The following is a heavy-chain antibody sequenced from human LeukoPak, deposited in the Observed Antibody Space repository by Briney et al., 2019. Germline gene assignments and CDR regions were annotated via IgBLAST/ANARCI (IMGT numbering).Heavy chain of an antibody. J-gene: IGHJ4*02. Sequence: SETLSLTCAVYGGSFSDYYWSWMRQPPGKGLEWIRDINQSGSTNYNPSLKSRVSISVDTSRNQFSLRLSSVTAADTAVYYCAREGAVDKRGDFFDYWGQGTLVTVSS. CDR2: INQSGST. CDR1: GGSFSDYY. V-gene: IGHV4-34*01. CDR3: AREGAVDKRGDFFDY. D-gene: IGHD6-19*01.